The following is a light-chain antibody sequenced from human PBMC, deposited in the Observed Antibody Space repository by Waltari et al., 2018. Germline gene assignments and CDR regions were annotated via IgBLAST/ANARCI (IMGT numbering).Light chain of an antibody. CDR3: CSYTTSITWV. Sequence: QSALTQPASVSGSPGQSITISCTGTSSDVGGYNLVSWYQQHPGTAPKLIIYGGSKRPSGGSNRFSGSKSGNTASLTISGLQAEDEAAYYCCSYTTSITWVFGGGTKLTVL. CDR1: SSDVGGYNL. CDR2: GGS. V-gene: IGLV2-23*01. J-gene: IGLJ3*02.